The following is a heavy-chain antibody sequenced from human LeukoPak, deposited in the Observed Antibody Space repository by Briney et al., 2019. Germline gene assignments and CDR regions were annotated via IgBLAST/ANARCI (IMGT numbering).Heavy chain of an antibody. V-gene: IGHV4-34*01. CDR1: GGSFSGYY. Sequence: KPSESLSLTCAAYGGSFSGYYWSWIRQPPGKGLEWIGEINHSGSTNYNPSLKSRVTISVDTSKNQFSLKLSSVTAADTAVYYCARGPYYYGSGSSHRWFDPWGQGTLVTVSS. D-gene: IGHD3-10*01. CDR2: INHSGST. CDR3: ARGPYYYGSGSSHRWFDP. J-gene: IGHJ5*02.